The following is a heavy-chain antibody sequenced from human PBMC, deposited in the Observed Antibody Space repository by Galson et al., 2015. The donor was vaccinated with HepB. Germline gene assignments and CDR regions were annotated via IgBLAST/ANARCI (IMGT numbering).Heavy chain of an antibody. V-gene: IGHV4-34*01. Sequence: SETLSLTCAVYGGSFSGYYWSWIRQPPGKGLEWIGEINHSGSTNYNPSLKSRVTISVDTSKNQFSLKLSSVTAADTAVYYCARHTTVTTRGSFDYWGQGTLVTVSS. CDR3: ARHTTVTTRGSFDY. CDR2: INHSGST. J-gene: IGHJ4*02. CDR1: GGSFSGYY. D-gene: IGHD4-17*01.